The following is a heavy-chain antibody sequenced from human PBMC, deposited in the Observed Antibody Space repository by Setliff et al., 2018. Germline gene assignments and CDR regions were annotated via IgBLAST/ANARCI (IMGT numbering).Heavy chain of an antibody. CDR2: ISGSGGGT. Sequence: GGSLRLSCAASGFTFSSYAMSWVRQAPGKGLEWVSAISGSGGGTYYADSVKGRFTISRDNSKNTLYLQMNSLRAEDTAVYYCAKVQVPAAILVANYYYGMDVWGQGTTVTVSS. D-gene: IGHD2-2*01. CDR3: AKVQVPAAILVANYYYGMDV. CDR1: GFTFSSYA. V-gene: IGHV3-23*01. J-gene: IGHJ6*02.